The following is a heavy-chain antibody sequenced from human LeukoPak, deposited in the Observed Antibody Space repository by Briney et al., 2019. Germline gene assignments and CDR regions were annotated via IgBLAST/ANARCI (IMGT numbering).Heavy chain of an antibody. CDR3: ARDFSSSSLFDP. D-gene: IGHD6-13*01. CDR1: GGSISSGSYY. Sequence: PSETLSLTCTVSGGSISSGSYYWSWIRQPAGKGLERIGRIYTSGSTNYNPSLKSRVTISVDTSKNQFSLKLSSVTAADTAVYYCARDFSSSSLFDPWSQGTLVTVSS. V-gene: IGHV4-61*02. CDR2: IYTSGST. J-gene: IGHJ5*02.